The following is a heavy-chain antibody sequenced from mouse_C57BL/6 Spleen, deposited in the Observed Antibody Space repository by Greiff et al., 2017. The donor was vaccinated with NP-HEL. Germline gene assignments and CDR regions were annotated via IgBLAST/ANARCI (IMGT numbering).Heavy chain of an antibody. CDR1: GYAFTNYL. CDR2: INPGSGGT. V-gene: IGHV1-54*01. J-gene: IGHJ2*01. CDR3: ARWTGTGDY. D-gene: IGHD4-1*01. Sequence: QVQLQQSGAELVRPGTSVKVSCKASGYAFTNYLIEWVKQRPGQGLEWIGVINPGSGGTNYNEKFKGKATLTADKSSSTAYMQLSSLTSEDSAVYFCARWTGTGDYGGQGTTLTVSS.